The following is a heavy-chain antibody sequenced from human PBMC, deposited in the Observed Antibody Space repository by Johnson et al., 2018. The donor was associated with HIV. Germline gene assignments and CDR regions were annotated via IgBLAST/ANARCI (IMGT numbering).Heavy chain of an antibody. D-gene: IGHD5-18*01. CDR2: IDWNGGRQ. V-gene: IGHV3-20*04. J-gene: IGHJ3*02. Sequence: VQLVESGGGVVRPGGSLKLSCVGSGFTFEDHGMSWVRQAPGKGLEWVSGIDWNGGRQGYVDSVRGRFTISRGNAKNSLYLQMNSLRAEDTAVYYCARAYSYGAFDIWGQGTMVTVSS. CDR1: GFTFEDHG. CDR3: ARAYSYGAFDI.